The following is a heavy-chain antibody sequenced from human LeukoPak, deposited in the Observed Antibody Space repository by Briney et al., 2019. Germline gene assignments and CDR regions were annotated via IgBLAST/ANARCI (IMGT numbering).Heavy chain of an antibody. Sequence: KPSETLSLTCAVYGGSFSGYYWSWIRQPPGKGLEWIGEINHSGSTNYNPSLKSRVTISVDTSKNQFSLKLSSVTAADTAVYYCARTFGGVIVMFDYWGQGTLVTVSS. V-gene: IGHV4-34*01. CDR2: INHSGST. CDR1: GGSFSGYY. CDR3: ARTFGGVIVMFDY. J-gene: IGHJ4*02. D-gene: IGHD3-16*02.